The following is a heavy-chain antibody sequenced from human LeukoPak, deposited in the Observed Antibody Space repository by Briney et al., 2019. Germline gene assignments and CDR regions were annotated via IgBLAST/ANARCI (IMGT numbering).Heavy chain of an antibody. CDR2: MNPNSGNT. D-gene: IGHD3-16*02. J-gene: IGHJ4*02. V-gene: IGHV1-8*03. CDR1: GYTFTSYD. Sequence: ASVKVSCKASGYTFTSYDINWVRQATGQGLEWMGWMNPNSGNTGYAQKFQGRVTITRNTSISTAHMELSSLRSEDTAVYYCARGQGYYDYVWGSYRSSPFDYWGQGTLVTVSS. CDR3: ARGQGYYDYVWGSYRSSPFDY.